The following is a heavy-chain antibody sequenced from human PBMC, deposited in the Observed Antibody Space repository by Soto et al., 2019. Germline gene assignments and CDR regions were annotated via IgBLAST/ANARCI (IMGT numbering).Heavy chain of an antibody. CDR1: GYTFTNFD. D-gene: IGHD1-1*01. CDR3: ARGFVTCWNPRAYKSLDF. Sequence: ASVKVSCKTSGYTFTNFDVNWVRQAAGQGLEWMGWMSPNSENKGYAQKFQGRVSMTRDTSITTAYMELSSLRSEDTAVYYCARGFVTCWNPRAYKSLDFWGQATLVTVSS. CDR2: MSPNSENK. V-gene: IGHV1-8*01. J-gene: IGHJ4*02.